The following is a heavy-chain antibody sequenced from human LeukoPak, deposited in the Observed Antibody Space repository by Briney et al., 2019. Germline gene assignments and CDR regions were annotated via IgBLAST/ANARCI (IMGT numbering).Heavy chain of an antibody. CDR2: IYYSGST. CDR1: GGSFSGYY. CDR3: ARGLSGLFDY. V-gene: IGHV4-34*01. Sequence: SETLSLTCAVYGGSFSGYYWSWIRQPPGKGLEWIGSIYYSGSTYYNPSLKSRVTISVDTSKNQFSLKLSSVTAADTAVYYCARGLSGLFDYWGQGTLVTVSS. J-gene: IGHJ4*02. D-gene: IGHD6-19*01.